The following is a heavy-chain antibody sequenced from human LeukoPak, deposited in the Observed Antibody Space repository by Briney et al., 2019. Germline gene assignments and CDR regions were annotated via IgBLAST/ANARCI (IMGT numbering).Heavy chain of an antibody. D-gene: IGHD3-22*01. CDR2: INPNSGGT. J-gene: IGHJ4*02. CDR3: ARARYYDSSGSFDY. V-gene: IGHV1-2*02. Sequence: ASVKVSCKASGYTFTGYYMHWVRQAPGQGLEWMGWINPNSGGTNYAQKFQGRVTMTRDTSISTAYMELSRLRSDDTAVYYCARARYYDSSGSFDYWGQGTLVTVSS. CDR1: GYTFTGYY.